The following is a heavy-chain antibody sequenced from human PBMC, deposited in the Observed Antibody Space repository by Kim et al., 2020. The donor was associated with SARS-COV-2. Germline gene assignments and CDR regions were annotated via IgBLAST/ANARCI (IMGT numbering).Heavy chain of an antibody. CDR2: ISGSGGST. CDR3: AKERYNPYSSSSFDY. V-gene: IGHV3-23*01. J-gene: IGHJ4*02. CDR1: GFTFSSYA. Sequence: GGSLRLSCAASGFTFSSYAMSWVRQAPGKGLEWVSAISGSGGSTYYADSVKGRFTISRDNSKNTLYLQKNSLRAEDTAVYYCAKERYNPYSSSSFDYWGQGTLVTVSS. D-gene: IGHD6-6*01.